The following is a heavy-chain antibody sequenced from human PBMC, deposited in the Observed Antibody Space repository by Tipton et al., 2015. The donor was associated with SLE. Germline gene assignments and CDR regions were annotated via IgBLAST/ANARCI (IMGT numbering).Heavy chain of an antibody. V-gene: IGHV1-3*01. CDR2: INAGNSNT. D-gene: IGHD6-13*01. J-gene: IGHJ4*02. Sequence: QVQLVQSGAEVKKPGASVKVSCKASGYTFTSYAMHWVRQAPGQRLEWMGWINAGNSNTKYSQKFQGRVTITRDTSASTAYMELSSLRSEDTAVYYCARDPRGSSWSVCDYWGEGTLGTVSS. CDR3: ARDPRGSSWSVCDY. CDR1: GYTFTSYA.